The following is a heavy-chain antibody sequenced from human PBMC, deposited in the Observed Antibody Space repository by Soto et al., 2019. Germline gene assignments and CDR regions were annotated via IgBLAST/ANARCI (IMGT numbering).Heavy chain of an antibody. V-gene: IGHV3-30*03. Sequence: GGSLRLSCAASGFTFSSYGMHWVRQAPGKGLEWVAVISYDGSNKYYADSVKGRFTISRDNSKNTLYLQMNSLRAEDTAVYYCARDMRFGELFNPPDYWGQGTLVTVSS. CDR1: GFTFSSYG. CDR2: ISYDGSNK. D-gene: IGHD3-10*01. CDR3: ARDMRFGELFNPPDY. J-gene: IGHJ4*02.